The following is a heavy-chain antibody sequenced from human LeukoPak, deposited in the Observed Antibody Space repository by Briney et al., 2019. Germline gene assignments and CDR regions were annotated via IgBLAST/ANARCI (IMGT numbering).Heavy chain of an antibody. D-gene: IGHD5-18*01. J-gene: IGHJ3*02. CDR3: AKDLWYSYGRGAFDI. V-gene: IGHV3-23*01. CDR2: ISGSGGST. Sequence: SGGSLRLSCAASGFTFSSYAMSWVRQAPGKGLEWVSAISGSGGSTYYADSVKGRFTISRDNSKNTLYLQMNSLRAEDTAVYYCAKDLWYSYGRGAFDIWGQGTMVTGSS. CDR1: GFTFSSYA.